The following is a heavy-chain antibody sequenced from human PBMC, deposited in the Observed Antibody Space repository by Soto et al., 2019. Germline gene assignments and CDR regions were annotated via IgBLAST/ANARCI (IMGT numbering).Heavy chain of an antibody. Sequence: ASVKVSCKASGYTFTSYDINWVRQATGQGLEWMGWMNPNSGNTGYAQKFQGRVTMTRNTSISTAYMELSSLRSEDTAVYYCARGLSEWLAWLNWFDPWGQGTLVTVSS. J-gene: IGHJ5*02. CDR1: GYTFTSYD. CDR3: ARGLSEWLAWLNWFDP. CDR2: MNPNSGNT. D-gene: IGHD3-3*01. V-gene: IGHV1-8*01.